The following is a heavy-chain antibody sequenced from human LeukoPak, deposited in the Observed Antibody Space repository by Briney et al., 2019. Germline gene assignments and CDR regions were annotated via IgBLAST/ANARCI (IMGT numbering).Heavy chain of an antibody. CDR2: INPSGGST. D-gene: IGHD6-6*01. V-gene: IGHV1-46*01. J-gene: IGHJ4*02. CDR3: AREGPYSDSSRSRFDY. CDR1: GYTFTNYY. Sequence: ASVKVSCKASGYTFTNYYIHWVRQAPGQGLEWTGRINPSGGSTSYAQKFQGRVTMTRDTSTSTVYMELSSLRSEDTAVYYCAREGPYSDSSRSRFDYWGQGTLVTVSS.